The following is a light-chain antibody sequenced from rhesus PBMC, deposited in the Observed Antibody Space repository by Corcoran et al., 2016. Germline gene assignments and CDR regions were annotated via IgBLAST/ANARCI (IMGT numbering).Light chain of an antibody. CDR2: YAK. CDR3: QQGNNNPWT. Sequence: DIQMSQSPSSLSASVGDRVTITCRASQGISSYLNWYQQKPGKAPKLLNFYAKSLPSGVPSRFSGSGFGTDFTLTISSLQPEDFATYYCQQGNNNPWTFGQGTKVEIK. V-gene: IGKV1-32*02. CDR1: QGISSY. J-gene: IGKJ1*01.